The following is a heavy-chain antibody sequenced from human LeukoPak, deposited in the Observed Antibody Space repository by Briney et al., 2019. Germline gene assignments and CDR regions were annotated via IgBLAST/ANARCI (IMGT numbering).Heavy chain of an antibody. CDR1: GFTFSGSA. J-gene: IGHJ4*02. CDR3: TRPGIVGATVDY. V-gene: IGHV3-73*01. CDR2: IRSKANSYAT. D-gene: IGHD1-26*01. Sequence: PGGSLRLSCAASGFTFSGSAMHWVRQASGKGLEWVGRIRSKANSYATAYVASVKGRFTISRDDSKNTAYLQMNSLKTEDTAVYYCTRPGIVGATVDYWGQGTLVTVSS.